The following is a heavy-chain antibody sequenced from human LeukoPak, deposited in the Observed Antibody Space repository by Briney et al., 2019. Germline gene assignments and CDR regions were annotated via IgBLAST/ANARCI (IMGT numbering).Heavy chain of an antibody. CDR1: GFTFSSYW. V-gene: IGHV3-7*01. CDR3: ARERIPGTTVTTRAAFDI. J-gene: IGHJ3*02. Sequence: GGSLRLSCAASGFTFSSYWMSWVRQAPGRGLEWVANIKQDGSEKYYVDSVKGRFTISRDNAKNSLYLQMNSLRAEDTAVYYCARERIPGTTVTTRAAFDIWGQGTMVTVSS. CDR2: IKQDGSEK. D-gene: IGHD4-17*01.